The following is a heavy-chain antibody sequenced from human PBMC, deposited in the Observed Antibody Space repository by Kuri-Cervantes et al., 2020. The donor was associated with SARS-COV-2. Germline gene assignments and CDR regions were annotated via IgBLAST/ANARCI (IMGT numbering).Heavy chain of an antibody. V-gene: IGHV4-59*01. Sequence: SETLSLTCTVSGGSISSYYWSWIRQPPGKGLEWIGYIYYSGSTNYNPSLKSRVTISVDTSKNQFSLKLSSVTAADTAVYYCARVSANYDDSSGDITTALSYFDYWGQGTLVT. D-gene: IGHD3-22*01. J-gene: IGHJ4*02. CDR2: IYYSGST. CDR3: ARVSANYDDSSGDITTALSYFDY. CDR1: GGSISSYY.